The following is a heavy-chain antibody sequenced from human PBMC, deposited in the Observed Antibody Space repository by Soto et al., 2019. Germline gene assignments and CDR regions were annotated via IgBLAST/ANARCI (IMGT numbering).Heavy chain of an antibody. D-gene: IGHD6-13*01. J-gene: IGHJ6*02. Sequence: SETLSLTCTVSGDSISSYSWSWIRQPPGKGLEWIGYIYYSGSTNYNPSLKSRVTISVDTSKNQFSLNLSSVTAADTAVYYCASSNIAAAGFYYYGMDVWGRGTTVTVSS. CDR2: IYYSGST. CDR3: ASSNIAAAGFYYYGMDV. V-gene: IGHV4-59*01. CDR1: GDSISSYS.